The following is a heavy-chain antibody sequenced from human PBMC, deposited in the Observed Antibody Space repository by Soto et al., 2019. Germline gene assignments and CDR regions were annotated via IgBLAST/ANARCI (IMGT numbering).Heavy chain of an antibody. CDR1: GYTFTNFG. J-gene: IGHJ4*02. CDR2: ISAYNGNT. V-gene: IGHV1-18*01. Sequence: ASVKVSCKTSGYTFTNFGLSWVRQAPGQGLEWMGWISAYNGNTNYAQNFQGRVTMTTDTSTSTAYMELSSLRSDDTAMYYCCVLSFPFDYWGQGTLVTVSS. CDR3: CVLSFPFDY. D-gene: IGHD3-16*02.